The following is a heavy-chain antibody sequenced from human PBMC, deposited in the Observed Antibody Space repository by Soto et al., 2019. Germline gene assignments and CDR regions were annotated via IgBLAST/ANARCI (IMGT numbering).Heavy chain of an antibody. J-gene: IGHJ6*03. CDR1: GFTFSSYS. CDR3: AIYPGPDFWSGLFGYYYMDV. D-gene: IGHD3-3*01. CDR2: ISSSSSYI. Sequence: EVQLVESGGGLVKPGGSLRLSCAASGFTFSSYSMNWVRQAPGKGLEWVSSISSSSSYIYYADSVKGRFTISRDNAKNSLYLQMNSLRAEDTAVYYCAIYPGPDFWSGLFGYYYMDVWGKGTTVTVSS. V-gene: IGHV3-21*01.